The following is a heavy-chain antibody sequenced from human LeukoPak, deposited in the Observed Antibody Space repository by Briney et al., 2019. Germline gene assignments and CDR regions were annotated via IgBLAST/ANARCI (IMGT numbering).Heavy chain of an antibody. J-gene: IGHJ6*02. V-gene: IGHV4-59*01. Sequence: SETLSLTCTVSGGSISSYYWSWIRQPPGKGLEWIGYIYYSGSTNYNPSLKSRVTISVDTSKNQFSLKLSSVTAADTAVYYCARFLYYYLGMDVWGQGTTVTVSS. CDR1: GGSISSYY. CDR3: ARFLYYYLGMDV. D-gene: IGHD3-10*01. CDR2: IYYSGST.